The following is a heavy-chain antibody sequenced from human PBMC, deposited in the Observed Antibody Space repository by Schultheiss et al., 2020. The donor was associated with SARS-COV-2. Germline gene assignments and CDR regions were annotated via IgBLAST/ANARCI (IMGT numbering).Heavy chain of an antibody. CDR3: ARLYGYSSSWYYFDY. V-gene: IGHV1-18*01. CDR1: GYTLTELS. Sequence: ASVKVSCKVSGYTLTELSMHWVRQAPGQGLEWMGWISAYNGNTNYAQKLQGRVTMTTDTSTSTAYMELRSLRSDDTAVYYCARLYGYSSSWYYFDYWGQGTLVTVSS. CDR2: ISAYNGNT. D-gene: IGHD6-13*01. J-gene: IGHJ4*02.